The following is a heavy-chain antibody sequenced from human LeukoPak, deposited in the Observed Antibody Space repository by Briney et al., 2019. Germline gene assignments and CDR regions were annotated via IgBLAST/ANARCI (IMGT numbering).Heavy chain of an antibody. CDR1: GFTFCTYE. V-gene: IGHV3-48*03. CDR2: ISSNGRTI. D-gene: IGHD5-12*01. J-gene: IGHJ4*02. Sequence: PGGSLRLSCAASGFTFCTYEMNWVRQAPGKGLEWVSYISSNGRTIYYADSVKGRFTISRDNAKNALYLQMNSLRVEDTAVYYCAREMGLNIVATFGYWGQGTLVTVSS. CDR3: AREMGLNIVATFGY.